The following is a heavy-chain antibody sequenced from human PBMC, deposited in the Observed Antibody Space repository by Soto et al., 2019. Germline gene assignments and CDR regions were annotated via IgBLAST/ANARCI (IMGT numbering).Heavy chain of an antibody. Sequence: GGSLRLSCAASGFTFSSYGMHWVRQAPGKGLEWVAVISYDGSNKYYADSVKGRFTISRDNSKNTLYLQMNSLRAEDTAVYYCAKAVYDAILPYYFDYWGQGTLVTVSS. CDR1: GFTFSSYG. D-gene: IGHD2-15*01. V-gene: IGHV3-30*18. J-gene: IGHJ4*02. CDR3: AKAVYDAILPYYFDY. CDR2: ISYDGSNK.